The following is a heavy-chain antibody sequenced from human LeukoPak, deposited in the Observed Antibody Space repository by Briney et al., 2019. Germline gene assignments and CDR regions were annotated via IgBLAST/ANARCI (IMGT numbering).Heavy chain of an antibody. CDR2: IPGNSRYM. CDR1: GFTFSTYS. D-gene: IGHD3-3*01. Sequence: GGSPKLSCAASGFTFSTYSMTWVRQAPGKGLEWVSSIPGNSRYMYYADSVKGRFTISRDNARNSVFLQMSSLTAEDTAVYYCARGGAFGVDRNDYWGQGTLVTVSS. CDR3: ARGGAFGVDRNDY. J-gene: IGHJ4*02. V-gene: IGHV3-21*06.